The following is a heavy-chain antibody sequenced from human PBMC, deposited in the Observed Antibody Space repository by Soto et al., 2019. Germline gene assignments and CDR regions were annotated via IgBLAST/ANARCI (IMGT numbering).Heavy chain of an antibody. V-gene: IGHV4-39*01. J-gene: IGHJ5*02. Sequence: QLQLQESGPGLVKPSETLSLTCAVSGDSISTIAYYWAWIRQPPGKGLEWIGSAFHTGTTYHNPSLKTRVTITVDTSSNHFPLMLSSVAAADPAVYYCATHHPPHYDISGDFDHWGRGTLVSVSS. D-gene: IGHD3-22*01. CDR3: ATHHPPHYDISGDFDH. CDR1: GDSISTIAYY. CDR2: AFHTGTT.